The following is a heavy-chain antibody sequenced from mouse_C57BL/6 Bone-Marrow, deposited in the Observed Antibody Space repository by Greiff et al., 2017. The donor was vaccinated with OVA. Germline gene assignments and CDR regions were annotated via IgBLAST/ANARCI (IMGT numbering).Heavy chain of an antibody. J-gene: IGHJ2*01. CDR2: IYPGDGDT. CDR1: GYAFSSYW. Sequence: VQLQQSGAELVKPGASVKLSCKASGYAFSSYWMNWVKQRPGKGLEWIGRIYPGDGDTNYNGKFKGKATLTADKSSSTAYMQLSSLTSEDSAVYGCARYYYGGSYSDYWGQGTTLTVSA. D-gene: IGHD1-1*01. V-gene: IGHV1-82*01. CDR3: ARYYYGGSYSDY.